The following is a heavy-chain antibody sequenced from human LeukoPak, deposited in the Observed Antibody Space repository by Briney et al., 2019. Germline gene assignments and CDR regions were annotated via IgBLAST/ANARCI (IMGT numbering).Heavy chain of an antibody. CDR1: GFTFSNYG. D-gene: IGHD1-26*01. CDR2: ISRDGSNQ. J-gene: IGHJ4*02. Sequence: GRSLRLSCAASGFTFSNYGMRWVRQAPGKGLEWVALISRDGSNQYYADSVKGRFTISRDNSANTLYLQMNSLRAEDTAVYYCAKRGGSNDLDYWGQGTLVTVSS. CDR3: AKRGGSNDLDY. V-gene: IGHV3-30*18.